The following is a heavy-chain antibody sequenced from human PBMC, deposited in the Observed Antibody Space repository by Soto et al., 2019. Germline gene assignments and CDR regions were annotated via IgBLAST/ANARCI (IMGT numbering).Heavy chain of an antibody. CDR1: GGSIISYY. V-gene: IGHV4-59*08. CDR2: IYYSGST. D-gene: IGHD4-17*01. Sequence: SETLSLTCTVSGGSIISYYWSWSRQPPWKGLEWIGYIYYSGSTNYNPSLKSRVTISVDTSKNQFSLKLSSVTAADTAVYYCARHPTVTEYYFDYWGQGTLVTVS. CDR3: ARHPTVTEYYFDY. J-gene: IGHJ4*02.